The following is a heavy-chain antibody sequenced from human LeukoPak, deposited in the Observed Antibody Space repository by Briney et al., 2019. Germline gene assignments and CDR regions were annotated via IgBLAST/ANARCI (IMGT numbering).Heavy chain of an antibody. CDR2: ISSSGSTI. V-gene: IGHV3-11*01. Sequence: GGSLRLSCAASGFTFSDYYMSWIRQAPGKGLEWVSYISSSGSTIYYAGSVKGRFTISRDNAKNSLYLQMNSLRAEDTAVYYCARMMPWEPLDYWGQGTLVTVSS. CDR1: GFTFSDYY. D-gene: IGHD1-26*01. J-gene: IGHJ4*02. CDR3: ARMMPWEPLDY.